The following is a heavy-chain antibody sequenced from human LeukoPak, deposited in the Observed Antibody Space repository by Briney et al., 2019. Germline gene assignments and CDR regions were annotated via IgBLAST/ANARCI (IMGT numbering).Heavy chain of an antibody. CDR3: ASSESSGYVYYYYGMDV. V-gene: IGHV1-3*01. Sequence: ASVKVSCKASGYTFTSYAMHWVRQAPGQRLEWMGWINAGNGNTKYSQKFQGRVTITRDTSASTAYMELSSLRSEDTAVYYCASSESSGYVYYYYGMDVWGQGTTVTVSS. D-gene: IGHD3-22*01. CDR1: GYTFTSYA. CDR2: INAGNGNT. J-gene: IGHJ6*02.